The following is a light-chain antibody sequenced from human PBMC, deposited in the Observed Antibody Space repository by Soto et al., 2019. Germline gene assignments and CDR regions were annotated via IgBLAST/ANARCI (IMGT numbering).Light chain of an antibody. CDR1: QTVRNNY. V-gene: IGKV3-20*01. Sequence: EFVLTQSPGTLSLSPGERATLSCRASQTVRNNYLAWYQQKPGQAPRLLIYGASSRATDIPDKFSGSGSGTDFTLTISRLEPEDFAVYYCQQYGGSPPTFGQGTKVDIK. CDR3: QQYGGSPPT. J-gene: IGKJ1*01. CDR2: GAS.